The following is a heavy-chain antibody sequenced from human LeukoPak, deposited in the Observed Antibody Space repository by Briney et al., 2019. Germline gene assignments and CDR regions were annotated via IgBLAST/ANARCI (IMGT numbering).Heavy chain of an antibody. J-gene: IGHJ4*02. CDR1: GGSISTNTW. D-gene: IGHD4-17*01. Sequence: SETLSLTCAVSGGSISTNTWWSWVRQPPGKGLEWIGQTSHDGNADYTPSLKSRVTISVDKSKNQLSLKLNSVTAADSAVYYCAKHGARYFDSWGQGTLVTVSS. CDR3: AKHGARYFDS. V-gene: IGHV4-4*02. CDR2: TSHDGNA.